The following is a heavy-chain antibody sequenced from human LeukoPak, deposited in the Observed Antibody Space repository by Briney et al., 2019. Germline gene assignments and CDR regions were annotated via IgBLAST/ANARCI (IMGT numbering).Heavy chain of an antibody. CDR3: ARVLSGWSFDY. V-gene: IGHV4-30-4*01. CDR2: IYYSGST. CDR1: GGSISSGDYY. D-gene: IGHD6-19*01. Sequence: SETLSLTRTVSGGSISSGDYYWSWIRQPPGKGLEWIGYIYYSGSTYYNPSLKSRVTISVDTSKNQFSLKLSSVTAADTAVYYCARVLSGWSFDYWGQGTLVTVSP. J-gene: IGHJ4*02.